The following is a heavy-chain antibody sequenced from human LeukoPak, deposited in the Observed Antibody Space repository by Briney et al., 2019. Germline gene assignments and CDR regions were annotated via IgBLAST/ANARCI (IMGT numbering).Heavy chain of an antibody. CDR2: IKQDGSEK. D-gene: IGHD2-2*01. Sequence: GGSLRLSCAASGFTFSSNSMNWVRQAPGKGLEWVANIKQDGSEKYYVDSVKGRFTISRDNAKNSLYLQMNSLRAEDTAVYYCARDVLNIVVVPAAIDYYYYYMDVWGKGTTVTVSS. CDR3: ARDVLNIVVVPAAIDYYYYYMDV. CDR1: GFTFSSNS. J-gene: IGHJ6*03. V-gene: IGHV3-7*01.